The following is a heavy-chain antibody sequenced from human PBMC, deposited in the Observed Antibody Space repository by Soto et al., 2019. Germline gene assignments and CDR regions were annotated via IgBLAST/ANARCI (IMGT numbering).Heavy chain of an antibody. CDR2: ISYGGSNK. Sequence: PGGSLRLSCAASGFTFSSYAMHWVRQAPGKGLEWVAVISYGGSNKYYADSVKGRFTISRDNSKNTLYLQMSSLRAEDTAVYYCARPTPGKALYGSGSHGSHYYYGMDVWGQGTTVTVSS. J-gene: IGHJ6*02. V-gene: IGHV3-30-3*01. CDR1: GFTFSSYA. D-gene: IGHD3-10*01. CDR3: ARPTPGKALYGSGSHGSHYYYGMDV.